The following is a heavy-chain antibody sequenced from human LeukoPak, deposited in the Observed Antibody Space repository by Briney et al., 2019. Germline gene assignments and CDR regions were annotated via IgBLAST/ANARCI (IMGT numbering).Heavy chain of an antibody. J-gene: IGHJ4*02. CDR3: AKGTPNYGDDDY. CDR2: IKQEGSEK. CDR1: GFTFSSYW. Sequence: GALRLSCAASGFTFSSYWMSWVRQAPGKGLEWGANIKQEGSEKYYVDSVKGRFTISRDNAKNSLYLQMNSLRAEDTAVYYCAKGTPNYGDDDYWGQGTLVTVSS. D-gene: IGHD4-17*01. V-gene: IGHV3-7*02.